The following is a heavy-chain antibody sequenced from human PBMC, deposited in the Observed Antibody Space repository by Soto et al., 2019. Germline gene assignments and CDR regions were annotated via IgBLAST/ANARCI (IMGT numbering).Heavy chain of an antibody. D-gene: IGHD6-13*01. V-gene: IGHV1-46*01. CDR2: INPMGGST. CDR1: GYTFINYY. CDR3: ARDLAAGDL. Sequence: QEQLVQSGAEVKEPGASVKVSCKASGYTFINYYIHWVRQAPGQRLEWMAIINPMGGSTNYAQEFQGRVTLTSDTSTSTVYMELSSLRFEDTALFYCARDLAAGDLWGQGTLVTVSS. J-gene: IGHJ5*02.